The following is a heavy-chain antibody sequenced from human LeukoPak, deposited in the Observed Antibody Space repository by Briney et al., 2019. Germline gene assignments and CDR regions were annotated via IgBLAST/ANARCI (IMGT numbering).Heavy chain of an antibody. D-gene: IGHD6-19*01. J-gene: IGHJ4*02. CDR1: GFTFSSYA. CDR2: VSGSGCST. Sequence: GVSLRLSCAASGFTFSSYAMSWVRQAPGKGLEWVAAVSGSGCSTYYADSVKGRFTISRDNSKNTLYLQMNSLRAEDTAVYYCAKHIAVAGTTLLNFASWGQGTLVTVSS. V-gene: IGHV3-23*01. CDR3: AKHIAVAGTTLLNFAS.